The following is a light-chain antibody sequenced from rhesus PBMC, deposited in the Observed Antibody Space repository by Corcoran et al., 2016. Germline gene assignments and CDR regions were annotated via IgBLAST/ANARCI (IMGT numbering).Light chain of an antibody. J-gene: IGKJ3*01. CDR2: GVS. Sequence: DIQMTQSPSSLSASVGDTVTITCRASQDISSYLNWFQQKPGKAPKLLIYGVSTLESGVPSRFSGSGSGTDFTLTISSLQPADFTAYYCLQHNSYPFTFGPGTKLDIK. V-gene: IGKV1-28*03. CDR3: LQHNSYPFT. CDR1: QDISSY.